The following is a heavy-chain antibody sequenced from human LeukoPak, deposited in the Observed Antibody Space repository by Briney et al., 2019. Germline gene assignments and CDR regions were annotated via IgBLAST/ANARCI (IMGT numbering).Heavy chain of an antibody. CDR3: ARSYSTLSYYDILTGYYADAFDI. CDR2: ISAYNGNT. D-gene: IGHD3-9*01. CDR1: GYTFTSYG. V-gene: IGHV1-18*01. J-gene: IGHJ3*02. Sequence: ASVKVSCKASGYTFTSYGISWVRQAPGQGLEWMGWISAYNGNTNYAQKLQGRVTMTTDTSTSTAYMELRSLRSDDTAVYYCARSYSTLSYYDILTGYYADAFDIWGQGTMVTVSS.